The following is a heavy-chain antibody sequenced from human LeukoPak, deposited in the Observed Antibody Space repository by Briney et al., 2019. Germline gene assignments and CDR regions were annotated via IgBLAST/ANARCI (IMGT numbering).Heavy chain of an antibody. D-gene: IGHD2-15*01. J-gene: IGHJ4*02. Sequence: PGGSLRLSCAASGFTFDDYGMSWVRQAPGKGLEWVSSIKWNGGSTGYADSVKGRFTISRDNAKNSLYLQMNSLRAEDTALYYCARDGGDCSGDSCYVDYWGQGTLVTASS. CDR3: ARDGGDCSGDSCYVDY. V-gene: IGHV3-20*04. CDR1: GFTFDDYG. CDR2: IKWNGGST.